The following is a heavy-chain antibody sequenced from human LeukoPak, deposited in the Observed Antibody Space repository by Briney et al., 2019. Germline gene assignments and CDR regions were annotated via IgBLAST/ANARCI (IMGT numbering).Heavy chain of an antibody. CDR1: GFTFSSYS. D-gene: IGHD1-26*01. Sequence: GGSLRLSCAASGFTFSSYSMNWARQAPGKGLEWVSYISSSSSTIYYADSVKGRFTISRDNAKNSLYLQMNSLRAEDTAVYYCARDSGQYYFDYWGQGTLVTVSS. V-gene: IGHV3-48*01. J-gene: IGHJ4*02. CDR3: ARDSGQYYFDY. CDR2: ISSSSSTI.